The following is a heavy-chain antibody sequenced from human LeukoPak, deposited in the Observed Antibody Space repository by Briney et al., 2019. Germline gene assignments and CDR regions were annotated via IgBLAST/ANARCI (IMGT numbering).Heavy chain of an antibody. J-gene: IGHJ4*02. Sequence: GGSLRLSCAASGFTFSSYWMHWVRQAPGKGLVWVSRINSDGSSTFYADSVKGRFTTSRDNAENTVYLQMNSLRADDTAVYYCARIPGGSGSQYDYWGQGTLFSVSS. D-gene: IGHD3-10*01. CDR1: GFTFSSYW. CDR3: ARIPGGSGSQYDY. V-gene: IGHV3-74*01. CDR2: INSDGSST.